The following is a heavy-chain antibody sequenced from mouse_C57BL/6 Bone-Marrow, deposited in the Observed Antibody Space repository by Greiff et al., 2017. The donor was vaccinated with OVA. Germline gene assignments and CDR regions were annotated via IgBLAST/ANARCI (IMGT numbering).Heavy chain of an antibody. CDR2: INYDGSST. V-gene: IGHV5-16*01. CDR3: ARSDGYYPFAY. CDR1: GFTFSDYY. Sequence: EVHLVESEGGLVQPGSSMKLSCTASGFTFSDYYMAWVRQVPEKGLEWVANINYDGSSTYYLDSLKSRFIISRDNAKNILYLQMSSLKSEDTATYYCARSDGYYPFAYWGQGTLVTVSA. J-gene: IGHJ3*01. D-gene: IGHD2-3*01.